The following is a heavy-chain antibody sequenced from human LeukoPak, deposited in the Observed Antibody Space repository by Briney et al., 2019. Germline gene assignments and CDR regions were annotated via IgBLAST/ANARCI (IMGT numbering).Heavy chain of an antibody. CDR2: ISYDGSNK. CDR1: GFTFSSYG. D-gene: IGHD3-10*01. Sequence: GGSLRLSCAASGFTFSSYGMHWVRQAPGKGLEWVAVISYDGSNKYYADSVKGRFTISRDNSRNTLYLEMNSLRAEDTAMYYCARDKEGPFSGTYGILDYWGQGTLVTVSS. J-gene: IGHJ4*02. V-gene: IGHV3-30*03. CDR3: ARDKEGPFSGTYGILDY.